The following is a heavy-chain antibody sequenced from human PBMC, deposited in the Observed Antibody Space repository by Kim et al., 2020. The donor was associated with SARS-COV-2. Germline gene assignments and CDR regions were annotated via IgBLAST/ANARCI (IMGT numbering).Heavy chain of an antibody. J-gene: IGHJ5*02. CDR3: ARGCDP. CDR2: IYYSGNT. V-gene: IGHV4-59*08. CDR1: GGSISSYY. Sequence: SETLSLTCTVSGGSISSYYWSWIRQPPGKGLEWIGYIYYSGNTNYNPSLKSRVTISVDTSNNQFSLKLSSVTAADTAVYYCARGCDPWRQGTLVTVSS.